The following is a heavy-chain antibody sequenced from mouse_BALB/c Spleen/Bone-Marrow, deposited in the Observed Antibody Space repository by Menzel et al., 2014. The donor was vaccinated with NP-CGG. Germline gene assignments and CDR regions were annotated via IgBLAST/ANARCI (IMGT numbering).Heavy chain of an antibody. Sequence: VKLQESGPELVRPGVSVKISCKGSSYTFTDYAMHWVKQSHAKSLKWIGVISTYCGNANYNQKFKGKATMTVDKSSSTAYMELARLTSEDSAVYYCTRGGRYDEVAYWGQGTLVTVSA. V-gene: IGHV1-67*01. CDR1: SYTFTDYA. CDR2: ISTYCGNA. J-gene: IGHJ3*01. D-gene: IGHD2-14*01. CDR3: TRGGRYDEVAY.